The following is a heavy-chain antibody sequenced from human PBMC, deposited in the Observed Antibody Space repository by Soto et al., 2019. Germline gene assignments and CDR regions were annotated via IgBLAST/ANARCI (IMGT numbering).Heavy chain of an antibody. CDR2: ISWNSGSI. CDR1: GFTFDDYA. CDR3: AKSLAAAGTVCDY. J-gene: IGHJ4*02. D-gene: IGHD6-13*01. V-gene: IGHV3-9*01. Sequence: EVQLVESGGGLVQPGRSLRLSCAASGFTFDDYAMHWVRQAPGKGLEWVSGISWNSGSIGYADSVKGRFTISRDNAKNSLNLQMNSLRAEDTALYYCAKSLAAAGTVCDYWGQGTLVTVSS.